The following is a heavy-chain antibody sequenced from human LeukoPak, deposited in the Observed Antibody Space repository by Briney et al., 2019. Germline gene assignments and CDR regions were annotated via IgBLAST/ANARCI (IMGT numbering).Heavy chain of an antibody. Sequence: PGGSLRLSCTASGFTFSTYWINWVRQSPGKGLVWVALINGDGSTTTHADSVKGRFTISRDNAKNTAYLQMNSLRDEDTAVYYCARDYAGSPVYWGQGTLVTVSA. CDR3: ARDYAGSPVY. J-gene: IGHJ4*02. CDR2: INGDGSTT. CDR1: GFTFSTYW. V-gene: IGHV3-74*03. D-gene: IGHD3-10*01.